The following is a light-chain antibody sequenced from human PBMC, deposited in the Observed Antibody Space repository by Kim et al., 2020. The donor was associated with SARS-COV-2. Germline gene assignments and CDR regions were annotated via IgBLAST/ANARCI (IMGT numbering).Light chain of an antibody. J-gene: IGKJ4*01. V-gene: IGKV1-27*01. CDR2: GAS. CDR1: RGITYY. Sequence: SSIGDRVTIPGRASRGITYYLAWYQQKPGKVPELLIYGASTLHSGVPSRFSGSGSGTDFTLTISSLQPEDVGTYYCQKYDTDPFTFGGGTKVDIK. CDR3: QKYDTDPFT.